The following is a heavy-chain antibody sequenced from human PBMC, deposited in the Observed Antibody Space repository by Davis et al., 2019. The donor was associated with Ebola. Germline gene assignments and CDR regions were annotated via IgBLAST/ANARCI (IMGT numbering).Heavy chain of an antibody. V-gene: IGHV4-59*01. Sequence: ESLKISCAASGFTFSSYTMSWIRQPPGKGLEWIGYVYYSGSTNYNPSLKSRVTISVDTSKNQFSLKLSSVTAADTAVYYCARGDDFWSGLYYYYGMDVWGQGTTVTVSS. J-gene: IGHJ6*02. CDR2: VYYSGST. CDR1: GFTFSSYT. CDR3: ARGDDFWSGLYYYYGMDV. D-gene: IGHD3-3*01.